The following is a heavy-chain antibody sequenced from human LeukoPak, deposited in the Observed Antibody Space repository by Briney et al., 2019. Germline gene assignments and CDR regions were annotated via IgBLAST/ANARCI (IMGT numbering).Heavy chain of an antibody. V-gene: IGHV1-18*01. CDR1: GYTFTNYG. CDR3: AREARYSYGDY. D-gene: IGHD5-18*01. Sequence: ASVKVSRKASGYTFTNYGITWVRQAPGQGLEWMGWISAYNGDTNYAQKLQGRVTMTTDTSTSTAYMELKSLTSDDTAVYYCAREARYSYGDYWGQGTLVTVSS. J-gene: IGHJ4*02. CDR2: ISAYNGDT.